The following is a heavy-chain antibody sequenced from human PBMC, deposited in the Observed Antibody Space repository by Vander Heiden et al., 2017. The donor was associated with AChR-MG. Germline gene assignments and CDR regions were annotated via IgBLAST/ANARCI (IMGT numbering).Heavy chain of an antibody. V-gene: IGHV1-24*01. Sequence: QVQLVQSGAEVKKPGASVKVSCKVSGYTLTELSMHWVRQAPGKGLEWMGGFDPEDGETIYAQKFQGRVTMTEDTSTDTAYMELRSMRSEDTAVYYCATDCLGPWYFKHWGQGTLVTVSS. CDR2: FDPEDGET. CDR3: ATDCLGPWYFKH. CDR1: GYTLTELS. J-gene: IGHJ1*01.